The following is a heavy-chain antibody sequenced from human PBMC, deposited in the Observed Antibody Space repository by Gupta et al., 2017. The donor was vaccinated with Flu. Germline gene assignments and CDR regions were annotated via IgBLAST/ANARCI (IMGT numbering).Heavy chain of an antibody. D-gene: IGHD3-10*01. CDR1: GYTFTGYY. V-gene: IGHV1-2*02. J-gene: IGHJ1*01. Sequence: QVQLVQSGAEVKKPGASVKVSCKAAGYTFTGYYMHWVRQAPGQGLEWMGWINPNSGGTNYAQKFQGRVTMTRDTSISTAYMELSRLRSDDTAVYYCARGSPLGGHAEYFQHWGQGTLVTVSS. CDR2: INPNSGGT. CDR3: ARGSPLGGHAEYFQH.